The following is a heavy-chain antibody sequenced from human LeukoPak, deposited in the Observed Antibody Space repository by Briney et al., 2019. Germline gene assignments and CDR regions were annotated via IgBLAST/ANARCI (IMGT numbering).Heavy chain of an antibody. D-gene: IGHD6-13*01. V-gene: IGHV3-21*01. CDR2: ISSGSGYI. Sequence: GGSLRLSCAASGFAFSVYSMNWVRQAPGKGLEWVSSISSGSGYIYYAASVKGRFTTSGDNAKNSLYLQMNSLRAEDAGVYSCARDGIEADHYAFDIWGQGTMVTVSS. J-gene: IGHJ3*02. CDR3: ARDGIEADHYAFDI. CDR1: GFAFSVYS.